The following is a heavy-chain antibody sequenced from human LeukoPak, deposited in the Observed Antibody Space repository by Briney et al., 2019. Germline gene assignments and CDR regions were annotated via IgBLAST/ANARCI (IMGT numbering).Heavy chain of an antibody. CDR3: ARGALLWFGEPNWFDP. CDR2: MNPNSGNT. D-gene: IGHD3-10*01. CDR1: GYTFTSYD. Sequence: GASVKVSCNASGYTFTSYDINWVRQATGQGLEWMGWMNPNSGNTGYAQKFQGRVTITRNTSISTAYMELSSLRSEDTAVYYCARGALLWFGEPNWFDPWRQGTLVTVSS. J-gene: IGHJ5*02. V-gene: IGHV1-8*03.